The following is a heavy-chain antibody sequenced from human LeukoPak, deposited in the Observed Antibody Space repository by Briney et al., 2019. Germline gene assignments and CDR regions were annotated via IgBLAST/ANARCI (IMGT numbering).Heavy chain of an antibody. V-gene: IGHV4-4*07. D-gene: IGHD5-12*01. Sequence: SETLSLTCTVSGGSISSYYWSWIRQPAGKGLEWIGRIYTSGSTNYNPSLKSRVTMSVDTSKNQFSLKLSSVTAADTAVYYCARGYAQGPDYYYYYYMDVWGKGTTVTVSS. J-gene: IGHJ6*03. CDR3: ARGYAQGPDYYYYYYMDV. CDR1: GGSISSYY. CDR2: IYTSGST.